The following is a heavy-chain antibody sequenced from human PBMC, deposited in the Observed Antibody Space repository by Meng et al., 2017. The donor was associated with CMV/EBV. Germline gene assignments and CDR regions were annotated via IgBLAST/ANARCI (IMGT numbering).Heavy chain of an antibody. D-gene: IGHD3-10*01. Sequence: GTGGANNRGGYYWRWIRQHPGKGLEWIGYIYYSRSNYYYASIKRRITISVNTTKIQFSLKLSSMTAADAAVYYCARDPDCGSGNSDYWGQGTLVTVSS. CDR3: ARDPDCGSGNSDY. CDR2: IYYSRSN. CDR1: GGANNRGGYY. J-gene: IGHJ4*02. V-gene: IGHV4-31*02.